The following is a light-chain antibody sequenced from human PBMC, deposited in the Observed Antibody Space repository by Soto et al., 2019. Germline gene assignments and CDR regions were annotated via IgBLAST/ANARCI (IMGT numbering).Light chain of an antibody. CDR2: KSN. V-gene: IGLV1-47*01. CDR3: AAWDDSLSGSYVV. J-gene: IGLJ2*01. Sequence: QSVLTQPPSASGTPGQRVTISCSGSTSNIGSNYVYWYQLLPGAAPKLLIYKSNQRPSGVPDRFSGSKSGTSASLAISGLRSEDEAHYYCAAWDDSLSGSYVVFGGGTKVTVL. CDR1: TSNIGSNY.